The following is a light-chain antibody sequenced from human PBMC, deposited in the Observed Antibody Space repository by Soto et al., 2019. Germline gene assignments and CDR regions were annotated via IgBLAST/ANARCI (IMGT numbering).Light chain of an antibody. Sequence: MTNTADSLSAAPGERVTLSCRASQNIRSSLAWYQQRPGQAPRLLIYDASTRATGIPPRFSGGVSGTELPVTISCLQSEDFAIHYRQPYDIWPPYPFPQGTKVDIK. J-gene: IGKJ2*01. CDR2: DAS. CDR1: QNIRSS. CDR3: QPYDIWPPYP. V-gene: IGKV3-15*01.